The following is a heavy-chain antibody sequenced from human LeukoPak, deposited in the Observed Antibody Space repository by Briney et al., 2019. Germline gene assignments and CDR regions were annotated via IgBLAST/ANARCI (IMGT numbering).Heavy chain of an antibody. Sequence: GGSLRLSCTASGVTFSSYAMSWVRQAPGKGLEWVSAISGSGGSTYYADSVKGRFTISRDNSKNTLYLQMNSLRAEDTAVYYCAKMREYYYDSSGYLWYWGQGTLVTVSS. J-gene: IGHJ4*02. D-gene: IGHD3-22*01. V-gene: IGHV3-23*01. CDR2: ISGSGGST. CDR3: AKMREYYYDSSGYLWY. CDR1: GVTFSSYA.